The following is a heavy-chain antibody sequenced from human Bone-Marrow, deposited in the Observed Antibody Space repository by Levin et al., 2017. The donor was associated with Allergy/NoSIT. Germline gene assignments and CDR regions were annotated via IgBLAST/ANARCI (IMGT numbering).Heavy chain of an antibody. J-gene: IGHJ5*02. V-gene: IGHV4-59*01. CDR2: IHYSGST. CDR1: GDSISNFY. CDR3: AREPRKSYGYGWFDP. D-gene: IGHD5-18*01. Sequence: SQTLSLTCSVSGDSISNFYWGWIRQPPGKGLEYIGNIHYSGSTVYNPSLKTRVTMSVDTSKNQFSLKLSSVTTADTAVYYCAREPRKSYGYGWFDPWGQGTLVTVSS.